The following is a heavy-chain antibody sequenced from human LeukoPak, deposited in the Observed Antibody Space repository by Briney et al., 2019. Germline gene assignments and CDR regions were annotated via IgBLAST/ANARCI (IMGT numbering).Heavy chain of an antibody. D-gene: IGHD3-22*01. CDR1: GGSLSGHY. V-gene: IGHV4-59*11. J-gene: IGHJ3*01. CDR3: ARLLDNDISGDPDTFDV. Sequence: SETLSLTCTVSGGSLSGHYWSWIGQPPGKRLEWIGYVSYTGRIKYNPSLQSRVTISIDTSKSQFSLKLTSVTSADTAVYSCARLLDNDISGDPDTFDVWGQGTTVIVSS. CDR2: VSYTGRI.